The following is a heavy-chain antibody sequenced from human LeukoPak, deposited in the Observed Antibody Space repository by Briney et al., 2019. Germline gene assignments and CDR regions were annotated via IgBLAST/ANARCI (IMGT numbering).Heavy chain of an antibody. CDR1: GFTVSNNY. CDR3: ANLDIVVVPAALRYFDY. CDR2: IYSDGTT. J-gene: IGHJ4*02. Sequence: GGSLRLSCAASGFTVSNNYMSWVRQAPGKKLEWVSDIYSDGTTFYADSVKGRFTISRDNSKNTLYLQMNSLRAEDTAVYYCANLDIVVVPAALRYFDYWGQGTLVTVSS. V-gene: IGHV3-53*01. D-gene: IGHD2-2*01.